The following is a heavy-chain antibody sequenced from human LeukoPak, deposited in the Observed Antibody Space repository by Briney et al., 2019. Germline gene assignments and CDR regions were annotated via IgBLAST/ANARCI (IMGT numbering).Heavy chain of an antibody. CDR1: GGTFSSYA. CDR3: ARERYSSSWSDPQPYYYYGMDV. V-gene: IGHV1-69*13. Sequence: GASVKVSCKASGGTFSSYAISWVRQAPGQGLEWMGGIIPIFGTANYAQKFQGRVTITADESTSTAYMELSSLRSEGTAVYYCARERYSSSWSDPQPYYYYGMDVWGKGTTVTVSS. CDR2: IIPIFGTA. D-gene: IGHD6-13*01. J-gene: IGHJ6*04.